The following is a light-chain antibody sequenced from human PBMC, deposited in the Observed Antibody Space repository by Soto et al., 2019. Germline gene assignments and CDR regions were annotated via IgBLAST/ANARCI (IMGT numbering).Light chain of an antibody. V-gene: IGKV1-5*03. Sequence: DIQMTQSPSTLSASVGDRVTITGRASQTIDTAVAWYQQKAGEAPKLLIYQASTLQSGVPSRFSGSGSGTDFTLTVSSLQTDDFATYFCLQYSSHWTFGQGTKVEI. J-gene: IGKJ1*01. CDR1: QTIDTA. CDR3: LQYSSHWT. CDR2: QAS.